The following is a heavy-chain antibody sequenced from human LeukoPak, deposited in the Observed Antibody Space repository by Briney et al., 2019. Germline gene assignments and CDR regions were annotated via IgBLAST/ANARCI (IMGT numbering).Heavy chain of an antibody. CDR2: INGRGGII. J-gene: IGHJ4*02. CDR1: GFTFSSYA. D-gene: IGHD2-21*01. Sequence: GGSLRLSCAASGFTFSSYAMSWVRQAPGKGLEWLSHINGRGGIINYADSVKGRFTISRDNARNSLDLHMSSLGAEDTAVYYCAREGDGSRYYFDYWGQGILGTGS. V-gene: IGHV3-48*04. CDR3: AREGDGSRYYFDY.